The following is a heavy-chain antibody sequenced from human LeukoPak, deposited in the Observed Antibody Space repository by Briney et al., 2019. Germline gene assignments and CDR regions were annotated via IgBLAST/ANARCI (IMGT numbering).Heavy chain of an antibody. CDR1: GGSISSYY. CDR3: ARVITGTTNWFDP. D-gene: IGHD1-20*01. V-gene: IGHV4-59*12. CDR2: IYYSGST. Sequence: SETLSLTCTVSGGSISSYYWSWIRQPPGKGLEWIGYIYYSGSTNYNPSLKSRVTISVDTSKNQFSLKLSSVTAVDTAVYYCARVITGTTNWFDPWGQGTLVTVSS. J-gene: IGHJ5*02.